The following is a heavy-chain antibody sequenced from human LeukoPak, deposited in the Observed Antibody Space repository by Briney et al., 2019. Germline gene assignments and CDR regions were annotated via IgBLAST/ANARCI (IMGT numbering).Heavy chain of an antibody. J-gene: IGHJ6*02. D-gene: IGHD2-2*01. CDR2: IYYSGST. CDR1: GGSISSYY. CDR3: ARDKIVVVPAASYYYGMDV. Sequence: SETLSLTCTASGGSISSYYWSWIRQPPGKGLEWIGYIYYSGSTNYNPSLKSRVTISVDTSKNQFSLKLSSVTAADTAVYYCARDKIVVVPAASYYYGMDVWGQGTTVTVSS. V-gene: IGHV4-59*01.